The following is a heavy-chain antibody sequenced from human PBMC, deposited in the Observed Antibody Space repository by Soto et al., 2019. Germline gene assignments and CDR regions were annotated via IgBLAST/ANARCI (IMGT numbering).Heavy chain of an antibody. Sequence: ASVKVSCKASGYTFTGYAMHWVRQAPGQRLEWMGWINAGNGNTKYSQKFQGRVTITRDTSASTAYMELSSLRSEDTAVYYCARVYDSSGYDAFDIWGQGTMVTVSS. CDR2: INAGNGNT. CDR1: GYTFTGYA. J-gene: IGHJ3*02. CDR3: ARVYDSSGYDAFDI. V-gene: IGHV1-3*01. D-gene: IGHD3-22*01.